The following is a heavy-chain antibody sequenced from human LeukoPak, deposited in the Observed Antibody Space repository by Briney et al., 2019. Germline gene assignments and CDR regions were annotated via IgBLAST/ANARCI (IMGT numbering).Heavy chain of an antibody. Sequence: ASVKVSCKASGYTFTSYAMNWVRQAPGQGLEWMGWINTNAGNPTYAQGFTGRFVFSLDTSVSTAYLQISSLKAEDTAVYYCARLVEXWLVXXYFDXXXQGTLVTVSS. CDR1: GYTFTSYA. D-gene: IGHD6-19*01. CDR2: INTNAGNP. V-gene: IGHV7-4-1*02. J-gene: IGHJ4*02. CDR3: ARLVEXWLVXXYFDX.